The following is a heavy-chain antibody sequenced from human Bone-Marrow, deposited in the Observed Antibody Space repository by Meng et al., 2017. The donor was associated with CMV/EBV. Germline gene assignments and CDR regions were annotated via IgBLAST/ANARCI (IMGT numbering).Heavy chain of an antibody. CDR2: IYSGGST. Sequence: GESLKISCAASGFTVSSNYMSWVRQAPGKGLEWVSVIYSGGSTYYADSVKGRFTISRDNSKNTLYLQMNSLRAEDTAVYYCARVWELLHVAFDIWGQGTMVTVSS. V-gene: IGHV3-53*01. CDR1: GFTVSSNY. J-gene: IGHJ3*02. CDR3: ARVWELLHVAFDI. D-gene: IGHD1-26*01.